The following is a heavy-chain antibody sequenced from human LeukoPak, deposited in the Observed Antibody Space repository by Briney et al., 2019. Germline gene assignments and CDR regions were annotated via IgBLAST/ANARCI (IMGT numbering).Heavy chain of an antibody. CDR3: ATNGGLGYCSGGSCLLIDY. CDR2: IRYDGSNK. D-gene: IGHD2-15*01. CDR1: GFTFSSYG. Sequence: GGSLRLSCAASGFTFSSYGMHWVRQAPGKGLEWVAFIRYDGSNKYYADSVKGRFTISRDNSKNTLYLQMNSLGAEDTAVYYCATNGGLGYCSGGSCLLIDYWGQGTLVTVSS. V-gene: IGHV3-30*02. J-gene: IGHJ4*02.